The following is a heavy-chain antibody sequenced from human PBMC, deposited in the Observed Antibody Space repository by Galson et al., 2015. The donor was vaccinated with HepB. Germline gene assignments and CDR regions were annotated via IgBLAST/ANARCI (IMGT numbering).Heavy chain of an antibody. Sequence: SLRLSCAASGFTFSSYAMSWVRQAPGKGLEWVSAISGSGGSTYYADSVKGRFTISRDNSKNTRYLQMNSLRADDTSVYYCAKDHRYSSGCYCASSFDIWGQGPMPTVSS. CDR1: GFTFSSYA. D-gene: IGHD6-19*01. V-gene: IGHV3-23*01. CDR3: AKDHRYSSGCYCASSFDI. CDR2: ISGSGGST. J-gene: IGHJ3*02.